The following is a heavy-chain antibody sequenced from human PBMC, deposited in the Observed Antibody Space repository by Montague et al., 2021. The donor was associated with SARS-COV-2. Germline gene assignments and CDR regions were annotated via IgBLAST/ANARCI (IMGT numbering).Heavy chain of an antibody. CDR1: GGPISGYY. CDR2: IYYSGGT. CDR3: ARERYIAGGCVPHGFDP. J-gene: IGHJ5*02. V-gene: IGHV4-59*01. D-gene: IGHD6-13*01. Sequence: SETLSLTCSVSGGPISGYYWSWIRQSPGKGLEWIGYIYYSGGTIYNPSLKSRVTISVDTSKIQFSLKLISVTAADTAVYYCARERYIAGGCVPHGFDPWGQGTMVTVSS.